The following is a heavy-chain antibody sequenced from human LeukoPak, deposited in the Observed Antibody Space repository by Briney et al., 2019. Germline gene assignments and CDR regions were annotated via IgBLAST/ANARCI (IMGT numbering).Heavy chain of an antibody. CDR1: GGTFSSYA. V-gene: IGHV1-69*04. D-gene: IGHD1-26*01. Sequence: ASVKVSCKASGGTFSSYAISWVRQAPGQGLEWMGRIIPILGIANYAQKFQGRVTITADKSTSTAYMELSGLRSEDTAVYYCARDGPSNTWEESNGMDVWGQGTTVTVSS. J-gene: IGHJ6*02. CDR3: ARDGPSNTWEESNGMDV. CDR2: IIPILGIA.